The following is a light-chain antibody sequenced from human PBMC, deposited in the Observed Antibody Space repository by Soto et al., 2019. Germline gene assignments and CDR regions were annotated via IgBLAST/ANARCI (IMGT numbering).Light chain of an antibody. V-gene: IGKV3-11*01. CDR2: DAS. CDR3: QQRSNWPLYS. J-gene: IGKJ2*03. Sequence: EIVLTQSPATLSLSPGERATLSCRASQSVGNSLAWYQQKPGQAPRLLMSDASNRVTGIPARFSGSGSGTDFTLTISSLVPEDFAVYYWQQRSNWPLYSFGQGTKLEIK. CDR1: QSVGNS.